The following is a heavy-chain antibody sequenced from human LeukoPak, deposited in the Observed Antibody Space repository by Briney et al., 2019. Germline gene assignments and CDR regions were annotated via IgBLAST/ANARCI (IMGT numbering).Heavy chain of an antibody. J-gene: IGHJ4*02. Sequence: PSQTLSLTCTVSGGSISSGGYYWSWIRQHPGKGLEWIGYIYYSGSTYYNPSLKSRVTISVDTSKNQFSLKLSSVTAADTAVYYCARGVDAYYYDSSGYYDGFDYWGQGTLVTVSS. D-gene: IGHD3-22*01. V-gene: IGHV4-31*03. CDR3: ARGVDAYYYDSSGYYDGFDY. CDR2: IYYSGST. CDR1: GGSISSGGYY.